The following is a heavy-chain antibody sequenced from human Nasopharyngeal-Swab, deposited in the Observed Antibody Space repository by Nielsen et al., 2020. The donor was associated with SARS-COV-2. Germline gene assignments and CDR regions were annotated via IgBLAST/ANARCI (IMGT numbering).Heavy chain of an antibody. CDR2: ICSGGTT. V-gene: IGHV4-39*01. J-gene: IGHJ3*02. CDR3: ARQRNHVFNI. Sequence: RQAPGKGLEWVGSICSGGTTSHNAPLKSRVSISVDTPRSHFSLKLPSVTAADTAMYYCARQRNHVFNIWGQGTRVT.